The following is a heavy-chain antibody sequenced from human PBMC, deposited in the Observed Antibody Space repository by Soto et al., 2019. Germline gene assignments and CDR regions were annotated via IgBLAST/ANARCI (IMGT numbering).Heavy chain of an antibody. CDR3: ARPGYCTNGVCSYFDY. J-gene: IGHJ4*02. CDR2: IYYSGST. D-gene: IGHD2-8*01. CDR1: GGSISSSSYY. V-gene: IGHV4-39*01. Sequence: SETLSLTCTVSGGSISSSSYYWGWIRQPPGKGLEWIGSIYYSGSTYYNPSLKSRVTISVDTSKNQFSLKLSSVTAADTAVYYCARPGYCTNGVCSYFDYWGQGTLVTVS.